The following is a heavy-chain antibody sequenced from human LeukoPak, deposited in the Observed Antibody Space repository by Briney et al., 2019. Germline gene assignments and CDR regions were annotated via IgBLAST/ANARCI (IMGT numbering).Heavy chain of an antibody. CDR2: ISYSGST. Sequence: SETLSLTCTVSGGSTSTYYWNWIRQPPGKGLEWIGYISYSGSTNYNPSLKSRVTISVDTSKNQFSLKLSSVTAADTAVYYCARSWGATIPLGYWGQGTLVTVSS. V-gene: IGHV4-59*01. D-gene: IGHD5-12*01. CDR1: GGSTSTYY. J-gene: IGHJ4*01. CDR3: ARSWGATIPLGY.